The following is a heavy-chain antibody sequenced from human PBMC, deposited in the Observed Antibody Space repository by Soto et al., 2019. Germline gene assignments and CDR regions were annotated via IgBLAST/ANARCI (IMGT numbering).Heavy chain of an antibody. CDR1: GGAVYADGYF. V-gene: IGHV4-39*01. Sequence: QLQLQESGPGVVKPLETLSLICTVSGGAVYADGYFWGWIRQPPGKGLEWIGNIYYSGTTYYNPSLKSRVTMSIDTSKNQFSLEMNSVTAADTAVYYCARRSGGRCCNYWGQGTLVTVSS. CDR3: ARRSGGRCCNY. CDR2: IYYSGTT. D-gene: IGHD2-15*01. J-gene: IGHJ4*02.